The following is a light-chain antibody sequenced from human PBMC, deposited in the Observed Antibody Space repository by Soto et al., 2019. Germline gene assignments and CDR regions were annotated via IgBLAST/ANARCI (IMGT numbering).Light chain of an antibody. CDR3: QQYGRSPFT. V-gene: IGKV3-20*01. J-gene: IGKJ3*01. Sequence: EIVLTQSPGTLSLSPGERATLSCRASQSVSSSYLAWYQQKPGQAPRLLISGASSRATGIPGRFSGSGSGTDFTLTISRLEPEDFAVYYCQQYGRSPFTFVPGTKVDIK. CDR2: GAS. CDR1: QSVSSSY.